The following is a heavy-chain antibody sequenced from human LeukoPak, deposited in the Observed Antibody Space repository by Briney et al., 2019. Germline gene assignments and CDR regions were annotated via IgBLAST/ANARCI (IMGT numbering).Heavy chain of an antibody. D-gene: IGHD2-15*01. CDR3: ASGQVAATSYFDH. J-gene: IGHJ4*02. CDR1: GFTFSSYE. V-gene: IGHV3-48*03. CDR2: ISSSDSAI. Sequence: GGSLRLSCAASGFTFSSYEMNWVRQAPGKGLEWVSYISSSDSAIYYADSVKGRFTISRDNAKNSLYLQMNSLRAEDTAVYYCASGQVAATSYFDHWGQGTLVTVSS.